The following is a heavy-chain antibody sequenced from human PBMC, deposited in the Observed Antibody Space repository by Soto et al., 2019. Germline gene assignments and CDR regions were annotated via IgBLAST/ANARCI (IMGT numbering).Heavy chain of an antibody. J-gene: IGHJ4*02. CDR3: TRRENDY. V-gene: IGHV1-2*02. CDR1: GYTFTGYY. Sequence: ASVKVSCKASGYTFTGYYMHWVRQAPGQRLEWLGWINPNSGGTNYAQKFQGRVTMTRDTSISTAYMELSSLRSDDTAIYYCTRRENDYWGQGTLVTVSS. CDR2: INPNSGGT.